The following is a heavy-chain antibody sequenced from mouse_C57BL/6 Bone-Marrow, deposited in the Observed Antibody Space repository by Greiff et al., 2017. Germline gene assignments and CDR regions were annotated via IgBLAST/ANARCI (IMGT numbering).Heavy chain of an antibody. D-gene: IGHD4-1*01. CDR3: TTNWGREY. CDR2: IDPENGDT. CDR1: GFNIKDDY. Sequence: CTAPGFNIKDDYMHWVKQRPEQGLAWIGWIDPENGDTEYASKFQGKATITADTSSNTAYLQLSSLTSEDTAVYYCTTNWGREYWGQGTTLTVSS. V-gene: IGHV14-4*01. J-gene: IGHJ2*01.